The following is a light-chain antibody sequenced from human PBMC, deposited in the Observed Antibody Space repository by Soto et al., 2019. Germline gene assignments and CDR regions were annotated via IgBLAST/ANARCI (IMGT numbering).Light chain of an antibody. CDR1: QSVSSSY. J-gene: IGKJ5*01. CDR3: QQYGSPIT. V-gene: IGKV3-20*01. Sequence: EIVLTQSPGTLSLSPGERATLSCRASQSVSSSYLAWYQQNPGQAPRLLINGATSRATGIPERFSGSGSGTDFTLTISRLEPEDFAVYYCQQYGSPITFGQGTRLEIK. CDR2: GAT.